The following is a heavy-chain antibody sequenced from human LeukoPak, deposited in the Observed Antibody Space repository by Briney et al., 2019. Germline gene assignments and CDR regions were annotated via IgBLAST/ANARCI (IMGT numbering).Heavy chain of an antibody. D-gene: IGHD3-9*01. CDR3: ARVDYDILNLDY. CDR1: GYTFTGYY. Sequence: ASVKVSCKASGYTFTGYYMHWVRQAPGQGLEWMGRINPNSGGTNYAQKFQGRVTTTRDTSISTAYMELSRLRSDDTAVYYCARVDYDILNLDYWGQGTLVTVSS. V-gene: IGHV1-2*06. J-gene: IGHJ4*02. CDR2: INPNSGGT.